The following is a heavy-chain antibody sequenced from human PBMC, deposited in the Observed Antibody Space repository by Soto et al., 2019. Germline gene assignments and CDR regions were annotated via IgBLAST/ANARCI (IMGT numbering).Heavy chain of an antibody. V-gene: IGHV1-18*01. CDR3: ARDPLVKQWLAPFDY. D-gene: IGHD6-19*01. J-gene: IGHJ4*02. Sequence: GASVKVSCEASGYTFTSYGISWVRQAPGQGLEWMGWISAYNGNTNYAQKLQGRVTMTTDTSTSTAYMELRSLRSDDTAVYYCARDPLVKQWLAPFDYWGQGTLVTVSS. CDR2: ISAYNGNT. CDR1: GYTFTSYG.